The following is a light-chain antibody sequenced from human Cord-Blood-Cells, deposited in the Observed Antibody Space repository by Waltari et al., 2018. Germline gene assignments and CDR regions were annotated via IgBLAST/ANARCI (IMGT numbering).Light chain of an antibody. CDR1: QSISSY. CDR2: AAS. V-gene: IGKV1-39*01. CDR3: QQSYSTPRT. Sequence: DIQMTKSPPSMSPSVGDRFTITCRASQSISSYLNWYQQKPGKAPKLLTYAASILQSGVPSRFSGSGSGTDFTLTISSLQPEDFATYYCQQSYSTPRTFGPGTKVDIK. J-gene: IGKJ3*01.